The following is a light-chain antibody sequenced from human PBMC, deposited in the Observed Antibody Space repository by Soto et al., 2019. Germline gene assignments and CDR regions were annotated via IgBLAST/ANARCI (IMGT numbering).Light chain of an antibody. J-gene: IGKJ1*01. CDR2: DVS. V-gene: IGKV1-5*01. CDR3: QQYDYSRT. CDR1: QSIAAS. Sequence: DIQMTQSPSTLSASVGDTVTITCRASQSIAASLAWYQHKPGEAPKLLIYDVSSLETGVPSRFSGSGSGTEFSLTIRGLQPDDLATYYCQQYDYSRTFGQGTKVDI.